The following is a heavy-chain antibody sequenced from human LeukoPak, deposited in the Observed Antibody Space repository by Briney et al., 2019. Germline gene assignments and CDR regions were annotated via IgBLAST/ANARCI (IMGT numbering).Heavy chain of an antibody. CDR3: SRDGAEGDNSAFDI. V-gene: IGHV3-72*01. CDR2: IRRKRNSYTT. CDR1: GFTFSDYI. Sequence: PGGSLRLSSVASGFTFSDYILDWVRQAPGKGLEWVGRIRRKRNSYTTEYAASVKGRFSISRDDLKKTLYLHMNSLQTEDTAVYHCSRDGAEGDNSAFDIWGPGTMVTVSS. D-gene: IGHD3-22*01. J-gene: IGHJ3*02.